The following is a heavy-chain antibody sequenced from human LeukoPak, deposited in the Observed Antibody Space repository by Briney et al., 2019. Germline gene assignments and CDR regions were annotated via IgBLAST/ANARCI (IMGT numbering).Heavy chain of an antibody. CDR1: SGSLSNYY. V-gene: IGHV4-4*07. D-gene: IGHD6-19*01. CDR2: IYTNGRH. J-gene: IGHJ4*02. Sequence: PSETLALTCSVSSGSLSNYYWTWVRQPAGKGLVCVGRIYTNGRHNYDPSLKSRVTMSVDTSKNQYSLKLSAVTAADTAVYYCARGLPVAGQNYFDYWGQGTLVTVSP. CDR3: ARGLPVAGQNYFDY.